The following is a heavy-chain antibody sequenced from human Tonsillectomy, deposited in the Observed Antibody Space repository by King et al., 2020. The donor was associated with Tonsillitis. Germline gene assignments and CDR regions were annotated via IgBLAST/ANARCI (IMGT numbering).Heavy chain of an antibody. J-gene: IGHJ4*02. Sequence: QLVQSGGGLVKPGGSLRLSCAASGFTFSDYYMTWIRQAPGKGLEWISYISSTSNYTYYSDSVRGRFTIFRDNAKNSLYLQMNSLRAEDTAVYYCARDLDYYGSGSLGHWGQGTLVTVSS. CDR1: GFTFSDYY. CDR2: ISSTSNYT. D-gene: IGHD3-10*01. CDR3: ARDLDYYGSGSLGH. V-gene: IGHV3-11*06.